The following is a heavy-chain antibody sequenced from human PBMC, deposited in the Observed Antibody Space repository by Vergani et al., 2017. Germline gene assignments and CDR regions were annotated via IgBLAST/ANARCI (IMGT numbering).Heavy chain of an antibody. J-gene: IGHJ6*01. V-gene: IGHV4-38-2*01. CDR3: ARHRGSGGFFPSSYVVGMDV. Sequence: QVQLQESGPGLVKPSETPTLTCDVSDSSIMTNPYWGWFRQSPGKGLEWIGCIHHSGDTHYNSSLKSRVSISIVSSSKFSLSLTSVTAADTAIYYCARHRGSGGFFPSSYVVGMDVLGHGATVTVSS. CDR2: IHHSGDT. CDR1: DSSIMTNPY. D-gene: IGHD3-10*01.